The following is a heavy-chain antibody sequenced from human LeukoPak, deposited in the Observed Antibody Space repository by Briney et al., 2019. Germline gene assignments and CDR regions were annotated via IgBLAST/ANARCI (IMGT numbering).Heavy chain of an antibody. V-gene: IGHV1-69*16. CDR3: ARGNLFVRGTYYFDY. Sequence: ASVKVSCKASGGTFSSYTISWVRQAPGQGLEWMGRIIPILGTANYAQKFQGRVTITTDESTSTAYMELSSLRSEDTAVYYCARGNLFVRGTYYFDYWGQGTLVTVSS. CDR2: IIPILGTA. D-gene: IGHD3-16*02. CDR1: GGTFSSYT. J-gene: IGHJ4*02.